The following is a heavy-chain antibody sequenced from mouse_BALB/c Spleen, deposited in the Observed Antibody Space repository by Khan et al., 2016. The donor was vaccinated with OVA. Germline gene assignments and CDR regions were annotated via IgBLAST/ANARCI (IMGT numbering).Heavy chain of an antibody. Sequence: EVKLVESGGALVQPGGSLKLSCAASGFTFSYYGMSWVRQTPDKRLELVATINSNGGSTYYPDSVKGRFTISRDNAKNILYLQMSSLKSEDTAIYYCAREEFSPLLRSRYLDVWGAGTTVTVSS. J-gene: IGHJ1*01. D-gene: IGHD1-1*01. CDR1: GFTFSYYG. V-gene: IGHV5-6-3*01. CDR3: AREEFSPLLRSRYLDV. CDR2: INSNGGST.